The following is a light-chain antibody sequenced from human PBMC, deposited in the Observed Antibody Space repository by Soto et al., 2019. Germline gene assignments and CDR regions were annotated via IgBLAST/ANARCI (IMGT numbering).Light chain of an antibody. J-gene: IGKJ2*01. V-gene: IGKV3-15*01. CDR2: GAS. CDR1: QTVSSN. CDR3: QQYHNWPPQYT. Sequence: EIVMTQSPATLSVSPGERATLSCRASQTVSSNLAWYQQKPGQAPRLLIHGASTRASGVPTRFSGSGSGTDFTLTISSLQSEDFAVYYCQQYHNWPPQYTFGQGTKLQLK.